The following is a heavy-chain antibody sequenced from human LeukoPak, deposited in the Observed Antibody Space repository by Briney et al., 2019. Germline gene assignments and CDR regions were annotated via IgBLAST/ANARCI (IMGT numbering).Heavy chain of an antibody. V-gene: IGHV4-39*01. Sequence: GSLRLSCAASGFTFSSYAMSWVRQVPGKGLEWIGSIYSGRTTYYNPSLNNRVTISVVTSKNQFSLQLNSVTAADTAVYYCVRHDGRGGATMGALDSWGQGSLVTVSS. D-gene: IGHD5-12*01. J-gene: IGHJ4*02. CDR3: VRHDGRGGATMGALDS. CDR2: IYSGRTT. CDR1: GFTFSSYA.